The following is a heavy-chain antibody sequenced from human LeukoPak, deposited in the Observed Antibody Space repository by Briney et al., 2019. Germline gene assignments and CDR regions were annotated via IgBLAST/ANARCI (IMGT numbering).Heavy chain of an antibody. J-gene: IGHJ4*02. CDR3: ARDGELVVVTAILDY. CDR1: GFTFNTYS. CDR2: ISYDGSDK. D-gene: IGHD2-21*02. V-gene: IGHV3-30-3*01. Sequence: GGSLRLSCAASGFTFNTYSMHWVRQAPGKGLDWVAVISYDGSDKYYTDSVKGRFTITRDNSKNTLYLQMNGLRAEDTAVYYCARDGELVVVTAILDYWGQGTLVTVSS.